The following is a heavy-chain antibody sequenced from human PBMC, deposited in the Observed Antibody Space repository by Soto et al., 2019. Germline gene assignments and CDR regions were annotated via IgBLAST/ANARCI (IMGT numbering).Heavy chain of an antibody. Sequence: GGSLRLSCAASGFTFSSYAMSWVRQAPGKGLEWVSAISGSGGSTYYADSVKGRFTISRDNSKNTLYLQMNSLRAEETAVYYCAKDPHRGRISRHWGQGTLVTVSS. V-gene: IGHV3-23*01. CDR2: ISGSGGST. J-gene: IGHJ4*02. CDR1: GFTFSSYA. D-gene: IGHD3-10*01. CDR3: AKDPHRGRISRH.